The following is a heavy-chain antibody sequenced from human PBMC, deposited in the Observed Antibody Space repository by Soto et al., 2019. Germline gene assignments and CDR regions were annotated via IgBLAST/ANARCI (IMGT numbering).Heavy chain of an antibody. Sequence: QVQLVESGGGVVQPGRSLRLSCAASGFTFSSYGMHWVRQAPGKGLEWVAVISYDGSNKYYADSVKGRFTISRDNSKNTLYLQMNSLRAEDTAVYYCAKDLRRIAAAGVYYYGRDVWGQGTTVTVSS. J-gene: IGHJ6*02. CDR1: GFTFSSYG. CDR3: AKDLRRIAAAGVYYYGRDV. CDR2: ISYDGSNK. D-gene: IGHD6-13*01. V-gene: IGHV3-30*18.